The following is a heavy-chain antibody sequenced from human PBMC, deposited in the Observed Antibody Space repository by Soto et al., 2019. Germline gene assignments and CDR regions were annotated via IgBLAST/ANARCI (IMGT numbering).Heavy chain of an antibody. J-gene: IGHJ3*02. CDR2: INPNSGGT. Sequence: ASVKVSCKASGYTFTGYYMHWVRQAPGQGLEWMGWINPNSGGTNYAQKFQGWVTMTRDTSISTAYMELSRLRSDDTAVYYCARGHDWEGGAFDIWGQGTMVTVSS. V-gene: IGHV1-2*04. CDR3: ARGHDWEGGAFDI. D-gene: IGHD3-16*01. CDR1: GYTFTGYY.